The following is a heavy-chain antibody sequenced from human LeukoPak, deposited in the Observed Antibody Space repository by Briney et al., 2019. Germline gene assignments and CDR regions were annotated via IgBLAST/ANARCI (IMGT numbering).Heavy chain of an antibody. Sequence: SESLSLTCTVSGGSPSSYYWSWIRQPAGKGLEWIGRIYTSGSTNYNPSLKSRVTMSVDTSKNQFSLKLSSVTAADTAVYYCARDSMRMTTVTPSYFDYWGQGTLVTVSS. CDR1: GGSPSSYY. CDR3: ARDSMRMTTVTPSYFDY. V-gene: IGHV4-4*07. D-gene: IGHD4-11*01. CDR2: IYTSGST. J-gene: IGHJ4*02.